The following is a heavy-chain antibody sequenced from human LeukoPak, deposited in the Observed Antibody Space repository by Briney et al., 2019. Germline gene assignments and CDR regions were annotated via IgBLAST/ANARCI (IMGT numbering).Heavy chain of an antibody. Sequence: SETLSLTCTVSGGSISSYYWSWIRQPPGKGLEWIGYIYYSGSTNYNPSLKSRVTISVDTSKNQFSLKLSSVTAADTAVYYCARVRTRQLHRYFDYWGQGTLVTVSS. J-gene: IGHJ4*02. V-gene: IGHV4-59*01. CDR1: GGSISSYY. D-gene: IGHD6-6*01. CDR3: ARVRTRQLHRYFDY. CDR2: IYYSGST.